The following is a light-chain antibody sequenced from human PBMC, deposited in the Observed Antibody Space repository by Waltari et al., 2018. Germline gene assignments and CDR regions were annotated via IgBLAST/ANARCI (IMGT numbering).Light chain of an antibody. CDR2: ANT. CDR3: QVYDTSLSGVV. CDR1: SSNIGAGYG. Sequence: QSVLTQPPSVSGAPGQRVTISCTGSSSNIGAGYGIHWYQQLPGTAPKLHIYANTNRPSGVPDRFSGSKSGTSVSLAIAGLQAEDEADYYCQVYDTSLSGVVFGGGTKLTVL. J-gene: IGLJ3*02. V-gene: IGLV1-40*01.